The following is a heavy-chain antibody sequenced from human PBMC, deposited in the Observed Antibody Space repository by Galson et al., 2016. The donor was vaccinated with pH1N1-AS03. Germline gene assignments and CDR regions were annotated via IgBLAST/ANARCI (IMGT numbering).Heavy chain of an antibody. D-gene: IGHD6-13*01. CDR2: IDPGDSDT. V-gene: IGHV5-51*01. J-gene: IGHJ6*04. CDR3: ARPQHPGPPHDFYGMDR. CDR1: GSSFANYW. Sequence: QSGAEVKKPGESLKISCKASGSSFANYWIGWVRQMPGKGLEWMGIIDPGDSDTRYSLSSQGQVTISADKSLSTAYLQWSSLKASDTAIYYCARPQHPGPPHDFYGMDRWGKGPTVTVSS.